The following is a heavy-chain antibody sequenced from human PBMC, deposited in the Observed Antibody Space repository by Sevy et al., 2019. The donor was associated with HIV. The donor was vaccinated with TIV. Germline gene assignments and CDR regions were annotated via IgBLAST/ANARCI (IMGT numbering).Heavy chain of an antibody. J-gene: IGHJ3*02. Sequence: GGSLRLSCSASGFTFSSYAMHWVRQAPGKGLEYVSAISSNGGSTYYADSVKGRFTISRDNSKNTLYLQMSSLRAEDTAVYYCVMVVVTGTLWDAFDIWGQGTMVTVSS. D-gene: IGHD1-7*01. CDR1: GFTFSSYA. CDR3: VMVVVTGTLWDAFDI. CDR2: ISSNGGST. V-gene: IGHV3-64D*06.